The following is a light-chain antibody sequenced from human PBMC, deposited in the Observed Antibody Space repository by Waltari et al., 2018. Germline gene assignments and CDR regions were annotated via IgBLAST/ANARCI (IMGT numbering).Light chain of an antibody. Sequence: DVQITQSPPTLSASIGDRVTITCRAGQSIGNSLAWYQQKPGRAPKLLIFRASDLEAGVPSRFSGTGSGTDFALTISSLQPDDFATYYCQQYSSFSGTFGQGTYLDIQ. CDR1: QSIGNS. J-gene: IGKJ2*01. CDR3: QQYSSFSGT. V-gene: IGKV1-5*03. CDR2: RAS.